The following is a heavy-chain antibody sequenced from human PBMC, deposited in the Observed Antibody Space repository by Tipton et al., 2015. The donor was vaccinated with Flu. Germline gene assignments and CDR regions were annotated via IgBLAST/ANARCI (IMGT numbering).Heavy chain of an antibody. J-gene: IGHJ6*02. CDR2: ISSSGSTI. CDR3: ARDHPPSITVLGEITDYFGMDV. V-gene: IGHV3-11*01. Sequence: GSLRLSCAASGFTFSDYYMSWIRQAPGKGLEWLSHISSSGSTINYADSVKGRFTISRDNAKNSLYLQVNSLRVEDTAEYYCARDHPPSITVLGEITDYFGMDVWGQATTVTVSS. CDR1: GFTFSDYY. D-gene: IGHD3-3*01.